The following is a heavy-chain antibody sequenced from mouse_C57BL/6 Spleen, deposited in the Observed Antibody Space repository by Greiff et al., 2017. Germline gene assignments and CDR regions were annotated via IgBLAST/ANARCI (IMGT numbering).Heavy chain of an antibody. CDR2: IHPNSGST. CDR3: ATLRRYFDY. D-gene: IGHD1-1*01. Sequence: QVQLQQPGAELVKPGASVKLSCKASGYTFTSYWMHWVKQRPGQGLEWIGMIHPNSGSTNYNEKFKSKATLTVDKSSSTAYMQLRSLTSEDSAGYYWATLRRYFDYWGQGTTLTVSS. CDR1: GYTFTSYW. V-gene: IGHV1-64*01. J-gene: IGHJ2*01.